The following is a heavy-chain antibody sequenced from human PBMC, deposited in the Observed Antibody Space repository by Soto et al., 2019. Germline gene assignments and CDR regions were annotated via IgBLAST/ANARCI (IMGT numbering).Heavy chain of an antibody. CDR3: ARDPYYYDSSGYQGSYFDY. D-gene: IGHD3-22*01. J-gene: IGHJ4*02. V-gene: IGHV4-31*03. CDR1: GGSISSGGYY. Sequence: SETLSLTCTVSGGSISSGGYYWSWIRQHPGKGLEWIGYIYYSGSTYYNPSLKSRVTISVDTSKNQFSLKLSSVTAADTAVYYCARDPYYYDSSGYQGSYFDYWGQGTLVTVSS. CDR2: IYYSGST.